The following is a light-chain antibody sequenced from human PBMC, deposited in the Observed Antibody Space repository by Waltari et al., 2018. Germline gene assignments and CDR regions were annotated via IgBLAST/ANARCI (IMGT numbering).Light chain of an antibody. CDR2: QDS. Sequence: YELTQPPSVSVSPGQTASITCSGDRLEDKYVCWYQQKTGQSPVLVMHQDSRRPSGIPERFTGSSSGTTATLTISGTQAMDEADYYRQAWDSINDVVFGGGTRLTVL. CDR3: QAWDSINDVV. CDR1: RLEDKY. J-gene: IGLJ2*01. V-gene: IGLV3-1*01.